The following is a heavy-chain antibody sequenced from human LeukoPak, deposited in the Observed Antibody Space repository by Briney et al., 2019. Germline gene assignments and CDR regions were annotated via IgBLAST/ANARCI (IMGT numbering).Heavy chain of an antibody. D-gene: IGHD2-15*01. V-gene: IGHV1-2*06. CDR1: GYTFTGYY. J-gene: IGHJ5*02. CDR3: ARGYCSRGSCYSVENWFDP. CDR2: INPNSGGT. Sequence: GASVKVSCKAAGYTFTGYYMFWVRQAPGQGLEWMGRINPNSGGTNYAQKFQGRVTMTRDTSISTAYMELSRLRSDDTAVYYCARGYCSRGSCYSVENWFDPWGQGTLVTVSS.